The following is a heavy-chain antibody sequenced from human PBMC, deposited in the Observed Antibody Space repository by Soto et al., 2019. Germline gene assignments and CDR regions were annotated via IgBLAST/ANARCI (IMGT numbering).Heavy chain of an antibody. V-gene: IGHV1-18*01. J-gene: IGHJ4*02. Sequence: ASVKVSCKGSGYTFTGYGITWVRQAPGQGLEWMGRIATYDDKTNYAQKLQGRVTMTTDTSTSTAYMELKSLRSDDTAVYYCVRALYGSGSYYTDYWGQGTLVTVSS. CDR3: VRALYGSGSYYTDY. CDR1: GYTFTGYG. D-gene: IGHD3-10*01. CDR2: IATYDDKT.